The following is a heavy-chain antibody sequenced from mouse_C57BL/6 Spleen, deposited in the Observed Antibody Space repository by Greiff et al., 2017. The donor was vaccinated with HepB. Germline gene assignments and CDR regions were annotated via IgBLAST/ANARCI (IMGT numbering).Heavy chain of an antibody. V-gene: IGHV1-59*01. CDR1: GYTFTSYW. D-gene: IGHD2-2*01. J-gene: IGHJ3*01. Sequence: QVQLQQPGAELVRPGTSVKLSCKASGYTFTSYWMHWVKQRPGQGLEWIGVIDPSDSYTNYNQKFKGKATLTVDTSSSTAYMQLSSLTSEDSAVYYCARKDYGYDAPFAYWGQGTLVTVSA. CDR2: IDPSDSYT. CDR3: ARKDYGYDAPFAY.